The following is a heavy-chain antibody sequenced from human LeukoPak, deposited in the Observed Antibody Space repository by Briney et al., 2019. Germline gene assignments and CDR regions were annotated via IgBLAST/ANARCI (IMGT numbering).Heavy chain of an antibody. CDR1: GYAFTGSY. Sequence: ASVKVSCKAAGYAFTGSYIHWVRQAPGQGLEWMGWINPNNGFTAYAQNFQGRVTMTRDTSISTAYMDLSRLTSDDTAVYFCASEPGGSQFDYWGQGTLVTVSS. J-gene: IGHJ4*02. CDR3: ASEPGGSQFDY. D-gene: IGHD1-26*01. CDR2: INPNNGFT. V-gene: IGHV1-2*02.